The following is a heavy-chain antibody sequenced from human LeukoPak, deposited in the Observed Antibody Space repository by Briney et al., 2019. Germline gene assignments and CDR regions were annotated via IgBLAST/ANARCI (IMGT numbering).Heavy chain of an antibody. J-gene: IGHJ4*02. D-gene: IGHD6-13*01. CDR2: IYYSGST. CDR3: ARGRTAAAGSIFDY. V-gene: IGHV4-39*01. CDR1: GGSISSSSYY. Sequence: SETLSLTCTVSGGSISSSSYYWGWIRQPPGKGLEWIGSIYYSGSTYYNPSLKSRVTISVDTSKNQFSLKLSSVTAADTAVYYCARGRTAAAGSIFDYWGQGTLVTVSS.